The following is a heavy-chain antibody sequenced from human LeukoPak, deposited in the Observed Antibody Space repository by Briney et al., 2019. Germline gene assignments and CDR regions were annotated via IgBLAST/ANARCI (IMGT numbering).Heavy chain of an antibody. CDR3: ARPSKPYGSGSYYAD. CDR2: INTNTGNP. V-gene: IGHV7-4-1*02. CDR1: GYTFTSYA. Sequence: ASVKVPCKASGYTFTSYAMNWVRQAPGQGLEWMGWINTNTGNPTYAQGFTGRFVFSLDTSVSTAYLQISSLKAEDTAVYYCARPSKPYGSGSYYADWGQGTLVTVSS. D-gene: IGHD3-10*01. J-gene: IGHJ4*02.